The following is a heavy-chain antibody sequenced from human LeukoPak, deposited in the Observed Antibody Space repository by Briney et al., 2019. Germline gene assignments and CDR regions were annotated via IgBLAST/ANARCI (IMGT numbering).Heavy chain of an antibody. V-gene: IGHV1-69*05. J-gene: IGHJ4*02. Sequence: ASVKVSCKASGGTFSSYAISWVRQAPGQGLEWMGGIIPIFGTANYAQKFQGRVTITTDESTSTAYMELSSLGSEDTAVYYCARDSSGPVEFAYWGQGTLVTVSS. CDR3: ARDSSGPVEFAY. CDR2: IIPIFGTA. CDR1: GGTFSSYA. D-gene: IGHD6-19*01.